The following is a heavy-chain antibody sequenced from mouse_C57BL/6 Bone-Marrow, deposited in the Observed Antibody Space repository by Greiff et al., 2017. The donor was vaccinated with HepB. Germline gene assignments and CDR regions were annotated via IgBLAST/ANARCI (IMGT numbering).Heavy chain of an antibody. CDR1: GFTFSSYA. J-gene: IGHJ4*01. V-gene: IGHV5-4*01. Sequence: EVQRVESGGGLVKPGGSLKLSCAASGFTFSSYAMSWVRQTPEKRLEWVATISDGGSYTYYPDNVKGRFTISRDNAKNNLYLQMSHLKSEDTAMYYCARVTAQATIPYYYAMDYWGQGTSVTVSS. D-gene: IGHD3-2*02. CDR3: ARVTAQATIPYYYAMDY. CDR2: ISDGGSYT.